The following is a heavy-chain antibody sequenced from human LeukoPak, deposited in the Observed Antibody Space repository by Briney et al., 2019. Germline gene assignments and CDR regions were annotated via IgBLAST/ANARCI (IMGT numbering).Heavy chain of an antibody. J-gene: IGHJ5*02. CDR3: AADPGGYDSSGYYLWNWFDP. D-gene: IGHD3-22*01. CDR2: IVVGSGNT. CDR1: GFTFTSSA. Sequence: SVKVSCKASGFTFTSSAMQWVRQARGQRLEWVGWIVVGSGNTNYAQKFQERVTRTRDMSTSTAYMVLSSLRSEDTAVYYCAADPGGYDSSGYYLWNWFDPWGQGNLVTVSS. V-gene: IGHV1-58*02.